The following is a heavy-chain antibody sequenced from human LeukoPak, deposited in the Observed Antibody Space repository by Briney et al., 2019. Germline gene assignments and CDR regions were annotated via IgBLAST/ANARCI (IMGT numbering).Heavy chain of an antibody. CDR3: ARARSGYLYVFDY. J-gene: IGHJ4*02. CDR1: GGSISSYY. CDR2: IYYSGST. V-gene: IGHV4-59*01. D-gene: IGHD3-3*01. Sequence: PSETLSLTCTVSGGSISSYYWSWIRQPPGKGLEWIGYIYYSGSTKYNPSLKSRVTISVDTSKNQFSLKLSSVTAADTAVYYCARARSGYLYVFDYWGQGTLVTVSS.